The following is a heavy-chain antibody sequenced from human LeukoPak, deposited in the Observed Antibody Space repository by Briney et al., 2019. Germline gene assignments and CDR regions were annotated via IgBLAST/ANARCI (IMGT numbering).Heavy chain of an antibody. Sequence: SETLSLTCAVYGGSFSGYYWSWIRQPPGEGLEWIGEINHSGSTNYNPSLKSRVTISVDTSKNQFSLKLSSVTAADTAVCYCARGRAYYYDSSGYYFIWGQGTMVTVSS. CDR2: INHSGST. CDR3: ARGRAYYYDSSGYYFI. V-gene: IGHV4-34*01. CDR1: GGSFSGYY. D-gene: IGHD3-22*01. J-gene: IGHJ3*02.